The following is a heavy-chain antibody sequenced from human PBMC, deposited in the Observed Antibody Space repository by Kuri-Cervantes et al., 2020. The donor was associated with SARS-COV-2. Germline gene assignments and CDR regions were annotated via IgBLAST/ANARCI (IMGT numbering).Heavy chain of an antibody. J-gene: IGHJ3*02. V-gene: IGHV3-13*05. CDR3: ARVSWGGDGFDI. D-gene: IGHD3-16*01. CDR2: IATAGDP. CDR1: GFTFSSHD. Sequence: GGSLRLSCVASGFTFSSHDMHWVHQPTGKGLEWVSGIATAGDPYFAASVTGRFTISRENAKNSLYLQMDSLRAGDTAVYYCARVSWGGDGFDIWGQGTMVTVSS.